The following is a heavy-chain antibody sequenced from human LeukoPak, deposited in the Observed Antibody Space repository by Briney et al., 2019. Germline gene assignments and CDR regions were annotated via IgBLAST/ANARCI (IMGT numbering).Heavy chain of an antibody. CDR3: ARVSDTTRVTAAFDV. J-gene: IGHJ3*01. CDR2: IIPIGDIA. V-gene: IGHV1-69*04. CDR1: GGTFSTYD. Sequence: SVKVSCKPSGGTFSTYDIHCVPQAPGQRLKWMGRIIPIGDIAEYAQNFQGRITMTADKSTTTAYLEVRSLKSEDTVLYYCARVSDTTRVTAAFDVWGQGTMVTVS. D-gene: IGHD1-1*01.